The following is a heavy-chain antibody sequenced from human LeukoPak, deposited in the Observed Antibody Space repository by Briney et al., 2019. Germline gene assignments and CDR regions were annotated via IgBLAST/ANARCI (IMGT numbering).Heavy chain of an antibody. CDR2: FYYSGST. J-gene: IGHJ4*02. D-gene: IGHD4-17*01. CDR1: GGSFSGYY. V-gene: IGHV4-30-4*01. Sequence: SETLSLTCAVYGGSFSGYYWSWIRQPPGKGLEWIGCFYYSGSTYYNPSLKSRVTISVDTSKNQISLKLSSVTAADTAVYYCASRQHDYGDDGIDYWGQGTLVTVSS. CDR3: ASRQHDYGDDGIDY.